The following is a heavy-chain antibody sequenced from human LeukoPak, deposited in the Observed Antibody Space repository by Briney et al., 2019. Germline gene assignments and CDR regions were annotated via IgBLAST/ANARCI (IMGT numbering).Heavy chain of an antibody. D-gene: IGHD3-9*01. CDR3: ARNFVRYFVPMDV. CDR2: MNPNNGNT. J-gene: IGHJ6*02. Sequence: GASVKVSCKASGYTFSRYDINWVRQAPGQGLEWMGWMNPNNGNTGSAQKFQGRVSMTRNTSISTAYMELSSLRSEDTAVYYCARNFVRYFVPMDVWGQGTTVTVSS. V-gene: IGHV1-8*01. CDR1: GYTFSRYD.